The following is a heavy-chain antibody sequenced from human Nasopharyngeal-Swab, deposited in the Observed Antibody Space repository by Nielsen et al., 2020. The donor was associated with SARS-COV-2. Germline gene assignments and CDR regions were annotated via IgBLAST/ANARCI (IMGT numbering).Heavy chain of an antibody. CDR3: ARDGEEQWLVRYDY. D-gene: IGHD6-19*01. Sequence: GESLKISCAASGFTFSSYAMSWVRQAPGKGLEWVANIKQDGSEKYYVDSVKGRFTISRDNAKNSLYLQMNSLRAEDTAVYYCARDGEEQWLVRYDYWGQGTLVTVSS. CDR2: IKQDGSEK. J-gene: IGHJ4*02. CDR1: GFTFSSYA. V-gene: IGHV3-7*01.